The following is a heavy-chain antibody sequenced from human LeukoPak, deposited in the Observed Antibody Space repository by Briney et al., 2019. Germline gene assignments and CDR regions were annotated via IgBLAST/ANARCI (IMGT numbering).Heavy chain of an antibody. Sequence: PGGSLRLSCAASGFTFSSYVMSWVRQAPGKGLEWVSTISGNGRNTYYADSVKGRFTISRDNSKNTLYLQMSSLRAEDTAVYYCAKVPGYCSSTSCYTPGLGWFDPWGQGTLVTVSS. J-gene: IGHJ5*02. D-gene: IGHD2-2*01. CDR3: AKVPGYCSSTSCYTPGLGWFDP. CDR2: ISGNGRNT. V-gene: IGHV3-23*01. CDR1: GFTFSSYV.